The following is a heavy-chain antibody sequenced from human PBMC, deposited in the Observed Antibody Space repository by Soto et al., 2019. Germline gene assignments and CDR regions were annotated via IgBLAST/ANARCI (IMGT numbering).Heavy chain of an antibody. CDR1: RYTVKSSV. V-gene: IGHV3-21*01. CDR2: ISSSSSNI. D-gene: IGHD2-2*01. Sequence: YAVARYTVKSSVIGGARKDKGKGLEWVSAISSSSSNIYYADSVKGRFTISRDNAKNTLYLQMNSLRAEDTAVYYCARCHLYCSSTSCYYYYYYYMDVWGKGTTVTVSS. CDR3: ARCHLYCSSTSCYYYYYYYMDV. J-gene: IGHJ6*03.